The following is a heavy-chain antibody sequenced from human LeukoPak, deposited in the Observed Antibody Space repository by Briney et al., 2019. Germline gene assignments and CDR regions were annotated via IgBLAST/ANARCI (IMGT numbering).Heavy chain of an antibody. J-gene: IGHJ4*02. D-gene: IGHD3-10*01. CDR3: ARDLRLITMVRGVNPVDY. V-gene: IGHV1-2*02. CDR1: GYTFTGYY. CDR2: INANSGGT. Sequence: ASVKVSCKASGYTFTGYYMHWVRQAPGQGLEWMGWINANSGGTNYAQKFQGRVTMTRDTSISTAYMELSRLRSDDTAVYYCARDLRLITMVRGVNPVDYWGQGTLVTVSS.